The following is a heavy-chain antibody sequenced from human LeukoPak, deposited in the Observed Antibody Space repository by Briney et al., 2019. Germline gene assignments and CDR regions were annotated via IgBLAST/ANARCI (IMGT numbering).Heavy chain of an antibody. V-gene: IGHV1-2*02. CDR2: INHNSGGT. CDR1: GYTFTAYY. D-gene: IGHD3-10*01. CDR3: ARDRGNYYGSGSYYTP. Sequence: ASVKASCKASGYTFTAYYMHWVRQAPGQGLEWRGWINHNSGGTKYAQKFQGRVTMTRDTSISTAYMELSGLMSDDAAVYYCARDRGNYYGSGSYYTPWGQGTLVTVSS. J-gene: IGHJ5*02.